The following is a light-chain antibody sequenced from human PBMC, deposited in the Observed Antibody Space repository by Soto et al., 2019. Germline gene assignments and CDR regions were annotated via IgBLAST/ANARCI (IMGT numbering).Light chain of an antibody. V-gene: IGKV3-20*01. Sequence: EIVMTRSPATLSVSPGERATLSCSASQSVSSNLAWYQQKPGQAPRLLIYAAPSRATGIPDRFSGGGSGTDFTLTISRLEPEDFAVYYCQQCGSSPWTFGQGTKVDIK. CDR3: QQCGSSPWT. CDR2: AAP. J-gene: IGKJ1*01. CDR1: QSVSSN.